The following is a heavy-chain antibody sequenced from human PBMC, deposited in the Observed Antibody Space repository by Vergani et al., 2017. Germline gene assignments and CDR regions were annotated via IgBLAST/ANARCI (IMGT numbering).Heavy chain of an antibody. CDR1: GGSFSGYY. J-gene: IGHJ4*02. D-gene: IGHD3-22*01. Sequence: QVQLQQWGAGLLKPSETLSLTCAVYGGSFSGYYWSWIRQHPGKGLEWIGYIYYSGSTYYNPSLKSRVTISVDTSKNQFSLKLSSVTAADTAVYYCARGFVDYYDSSGYIFDYWGQGTLVTVSS. V-gene: IGHV4-34*01. CDR2: IYYSGST. CDR3: ARGFVDYYDSSGYIFDY.